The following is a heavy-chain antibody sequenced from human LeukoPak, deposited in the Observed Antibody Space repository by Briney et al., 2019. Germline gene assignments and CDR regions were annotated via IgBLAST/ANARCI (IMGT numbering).Heavy chain of an antibody. CDR1: GFTFNGHW. CDR3: ARLSGDSTIYDY. D-gene: IGHD5/OR15-5a*01. J-gene: IGHJ4*02. CDR2: IRQDGGAK. Sequence: GGSLRLSCAASGFTFNGHWMSWVRQAPGKGLEWGATIRQDGGAKYYLDSVEGRFIISRDNAKNSLSLQMDSLRAEDTAVYYCARLSGDSTIYDYWGQGTLVTVSS. V-gene: IGHV3-7*01.